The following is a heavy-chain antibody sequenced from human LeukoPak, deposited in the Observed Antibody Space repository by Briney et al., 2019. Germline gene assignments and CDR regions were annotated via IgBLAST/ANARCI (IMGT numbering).Heavy chain of an antibody. D-gene: IGHD5-24*01. Sequence: GGSLRLSCAASGFTFSSYWMSWVRQAPGKELEWVANIKQDGSEKYYVDSVKGRFTISRDNAKNSLYLQMNSLRAEDTAVYYCARVDGYKLYYFDYWGQGTLVTVSS. CDR3: ARVDGYKLYYFDY. CDR1: GFTFSSYW. J-gene: IGHJ4*02. V-gene: IGHV3-7*01. CDR2: IKQDGSEK.